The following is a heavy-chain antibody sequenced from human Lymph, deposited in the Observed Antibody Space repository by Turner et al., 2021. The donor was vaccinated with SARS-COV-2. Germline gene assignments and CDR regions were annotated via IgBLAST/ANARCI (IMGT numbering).Heavy chain of an antibody. J-gene: IGHJ3*02. D-gene: IGHD1-26*01. CDR3: ARDHVSSGSSLRGDAFDI. Sequence: QEQLQPSGPALGDRSGALSVNSTDPGGPIRSYYWSWIRQPPGKGLEWMGYIYYSGRTNYNSSLKSRVTISVDTSKNLFSLKLSSVTAAETAVYYCARDHVSSGSSLRGDAFDIWGQGTMVILCS. CDR2: IYYSGRT. CDR1: GGPIRSYY. V-gene: IGHV4-59*12.